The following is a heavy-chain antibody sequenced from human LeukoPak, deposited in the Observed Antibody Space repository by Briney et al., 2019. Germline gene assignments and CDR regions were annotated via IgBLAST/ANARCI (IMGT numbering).Heavy chain of an antibody. Sequence: PSQTLSLTCTVSGGSISTGDYYWSWIRQPPGEGLEYIGYIYYSGSTYYNPSLKSRITISVDTSKNQFSLKLSSVPAADTAVYYCAVGHYYHSSGYLFDSWGQGTLVTVSS. J-gene: IGHJ4*02. V-gene: IGHV4-30-4*01. CDR3: AVGHYYHSSGYLFDS. CDR2: IYYSGST. CDR1: GGSISTGDYY. D-gene: IGHD3-22*01.